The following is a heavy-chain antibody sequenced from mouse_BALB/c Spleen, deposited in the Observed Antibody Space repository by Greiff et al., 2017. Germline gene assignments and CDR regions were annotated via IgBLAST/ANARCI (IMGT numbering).Heavy chain of an antibody. CDR1: GFNIKDYY. Sequence: VQLQQSGAELVRSGASVKLSCTASGFNIKDYYMHWVKQRPEQGLEWIGWIDPENGDTEYAPKFQGKATMTADTSSNTAYLQLSSLTSEDTAVYYCNYGNYGYAMDDWGQGTSVTVSS. CDR3: NYGNYGYAMDD. J-gene: IGHJ4*01. D-gene: IGHD2-1*01. V-gene: IGHV14-4*02. CDR2: IDPENGDT.